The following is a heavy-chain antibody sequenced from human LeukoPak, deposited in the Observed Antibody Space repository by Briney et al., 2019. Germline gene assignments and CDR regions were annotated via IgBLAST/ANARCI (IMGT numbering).Heavy chain of an antibody. D-gene: IGHD6-13*01. Sequence: GGSLRLSCAASGFTFSRYDMHWVRQATGKGLEWVSGIGIAGDTYYPGSVKGRFTISRDDAKNSLYLQMNSLRAGDTVVYYCARGNGSSWYAPFFDYWGQGTLVTVSS. CDR2: IGIAGDT. CDR1: GFTFSRYD. V-gene: IGHV3-13*01. J-gene: IGHJ4*02. CDR3: ARGNGSSWYAPFFDY.